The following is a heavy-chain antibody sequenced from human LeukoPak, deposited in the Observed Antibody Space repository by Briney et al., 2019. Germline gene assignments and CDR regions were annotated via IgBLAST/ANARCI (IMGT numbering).Heavy chain of an antibody. D-gene: IGHD3-3*01. CDR3: ARGFDDFWSGHLLTYYYYYYYMDV. Sequence: SETLSLTCTVSGGSISSSSYYWSWIRQPPGKGLEWIGYIYYSGSTNYNPSPKSRVTISVDTSKNQFSLKLSSVTAADTAVYYCARGFDDFWSGHLLTYYYYYYYMDVWGKGTTVTVSS. CDR2: IYYSGST. J-gene: IGHJ6*03. CDR1: GGSISSSSYY. V-gene: IGHV4-61*01.